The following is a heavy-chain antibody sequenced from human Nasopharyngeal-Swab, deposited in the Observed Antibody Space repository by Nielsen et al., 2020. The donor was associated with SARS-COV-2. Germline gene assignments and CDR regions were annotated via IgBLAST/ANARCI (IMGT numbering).Heavy chain of an antibody. CDR3: ARGLVSTIFGVVIMGFDP. CDR2: MNPNSGNT. J-gene: IGHJ5*02. D-gene: IGHD3-3*01. V-gene: IGHV1-8*01. CDR1: GYTFTSYD. Sequence: ASVKVSCKASGYTFTSYDINWVRQATGQGLEWMGWMNPNSGNTGYAQKFQGRVTVTRNTSISTAYMELSSLRSEDTAVYYCARGLVSTIFGVVIMGFDPWGQGTLVTVSS.